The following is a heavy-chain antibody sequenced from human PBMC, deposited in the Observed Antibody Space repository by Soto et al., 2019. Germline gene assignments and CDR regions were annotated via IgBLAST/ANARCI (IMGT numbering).Heavy chain of an antibody. D-gene: IGHD1-1*01. CDR2: MNPNSGNT. Sequence: ASVNVSCKASGYTFPNYGISWVRQAPGQGLEWMGWMNPNSGNTGYAQKFQGRVAMTRNTSISTAYMELSSLRSEDTAVYYCARGGRWNGYYFDYWGQGTLVTVSS. CDR3: ARGGRWNGYYFDY. J-gene: IGHJ4*02. CDR1: GYTFPNYG. V-gene: IGHV1-8*01.